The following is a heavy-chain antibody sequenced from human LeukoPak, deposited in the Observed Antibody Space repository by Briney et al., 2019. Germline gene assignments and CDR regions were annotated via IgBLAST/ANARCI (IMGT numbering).Heavy chain of an antibody. CDR3: ARQTVTSFYFDY. J-gene: IGHJ4*02. V-gene: IGHV3-23*01. CDR2: ISVTGGST. Sequence: GGSLRLSCAASGFTFSSYALNWVRQAPGKGLEWVSGISVTGGSTYYADSVKGRFTISRDNSKNTLYLQMNSLRAEDTAVYYCARQTVTSFYFDYWGQGTLVTVSS. D-gene: IGHD4-17*01. CDR1: GFTFSSYA.